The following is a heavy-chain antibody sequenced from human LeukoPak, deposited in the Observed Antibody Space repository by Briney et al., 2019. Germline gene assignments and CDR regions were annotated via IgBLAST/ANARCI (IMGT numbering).Heavy chain of an antibody. CDR3: AGGARPDAFDI. CDR1: RFTFSNYW. V-gene: IGHV3-66*02. Sequence: GGSLRLSCAASRFTFSNYWMNWFRQAPGKGLEWVSVIYSGGSTYYADSVKGRFTISRDNSKNTLYLQMNSLRAEDTAVYYCAGGARPDAFDIWGQGTMVTVSS. D-gene: IGHD6-6*01. CDR2: IYSGGST. J-gene: IGHJ3*02.